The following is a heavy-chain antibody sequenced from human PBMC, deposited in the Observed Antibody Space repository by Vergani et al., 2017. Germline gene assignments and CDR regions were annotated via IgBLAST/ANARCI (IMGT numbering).Heavy chain of an antibody. J-gene: IGHJ3*02. CDR1: GFTFSSYS. D-gene: IGHD3-22*01. CDR3: AKGSSGFQI. Sequence: EVQLLESGGGLVQPGGSLRLSCAASGFTFSSYSMNWVRQAPGKGLEWVSSISSSSSYIYYADSVKGRFTISRDNSKNTLYLQMNSLRAEDTAVYYCAKGSSGFQIWGQGTMVTVSS. CDR2: ISSSSSYI. V-gene: IGHV3-23*01.